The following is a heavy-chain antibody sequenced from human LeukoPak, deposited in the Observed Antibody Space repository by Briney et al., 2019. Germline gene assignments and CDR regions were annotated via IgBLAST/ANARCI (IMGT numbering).Heavy chain of an antibody. CDR3: ARQGGFGVVIISSPNWFDP. J-gene: IGHJ5*02. CDR2: IYYSGST. CDR1: GGSFSGYY. V-gene: IGHV4-39*01. D-gene: IGHD3-3*01. Sequence: SETLSLTCAVYGGSFSGYYWGWIRQPPGKGLEWIGSIYYSGSTYYNPSLKSRVTISVDTSKNQFSLKLSSVTAADTAVYYCARQGGFGVVIISSPNWFDPWGQGTLVTVSS.